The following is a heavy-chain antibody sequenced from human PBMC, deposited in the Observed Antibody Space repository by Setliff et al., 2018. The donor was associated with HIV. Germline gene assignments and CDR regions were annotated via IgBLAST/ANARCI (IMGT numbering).Heavy chain of an antibody. CDR1: GGSISSSSYY. CDR3: SRGTHTFGI. D-gene: IGHD2-21*01. V-gene: IGHV4-39*01. J-gene: IGHJ3*02. CDR2: IYYSGST. Sequence: PSETLSLTCTVSGGSISSSSYYWGWIRQPPGKGLEWIGSIYYSGSTYYNPSLKSRVTISVDTSKNQFSLKLSSVTAADTAVYYCSRGTHTFGIWGQGTMVTVSS.